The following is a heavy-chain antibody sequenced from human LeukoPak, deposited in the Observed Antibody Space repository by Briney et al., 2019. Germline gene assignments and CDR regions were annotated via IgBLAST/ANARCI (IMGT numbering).Heavy chain of an antibody. CDR2: ISGSGGST. J-gene: IGHJ4*02. Sequence: GGSLRFSCAASGFTFSSYAMSWVRQAPGKGLEWVSAISGSGGSTYYADSVKGRFTISRDNSKNTLYLQTNSLRAEDTAVYYCAKDPPARIAAAAAGDYWGQGTLVTVSS. CDR1: GFTFSSYA. CDR3: AKDPPARIAAAAAGDY. V-gene: IGHV3-23*01. D-gene: IGHD6-13*01.